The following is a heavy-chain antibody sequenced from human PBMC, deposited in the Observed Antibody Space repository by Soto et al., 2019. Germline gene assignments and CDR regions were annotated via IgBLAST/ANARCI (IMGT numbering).Heavy chain of an antibody. D-gene: IGHD6-13*01. CDR2: ISGSGGST. CDR3: AKDLEQQLVYTWFDP. CDR1: GFTFSSYA. J-gene: IGHJ5*02. V-gene: IGHV3-23*01. Sequence: GGSLRLSCAASGFTFSSYAMSWVRQAPGKGLEWVSAISGSGGSTYYADSVKGRFTISRDNSKNTLYLQMNSLRAEDTAVYYCAKDLEQQLVYTWFDPWGQGTLVTVSS.